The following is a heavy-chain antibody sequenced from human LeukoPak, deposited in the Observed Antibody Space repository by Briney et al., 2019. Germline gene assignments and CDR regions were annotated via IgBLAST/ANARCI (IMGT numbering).Heavy chain of an antibody. D-gene: IGHD2-15*01. CDR1: ADSVSSNSAA. Sequence: SQTLSLICAISADSVSSNSAAWNWIRQSPPRDLQWLVRTCQRSKWYNDYALSVKSRITINPDTSKNQFSLQLNSVTPEDTAVYYCAREDCSGGSCYGGFDCWGQGTLVTVSS. V-gene: IGHV6-1*01. J-gene: IGHJ4*02. CDR3: AREDCSGGSCYGGFDC. CDR2: TCQRSKWYN.